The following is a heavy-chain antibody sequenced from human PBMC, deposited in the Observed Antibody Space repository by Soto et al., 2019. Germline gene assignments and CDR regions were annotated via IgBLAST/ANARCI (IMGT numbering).Heavy chain of an antibody. Sequence: QVQLVESGGGVVQPGRSLRLSCAASGFTFSSYGMHWVRQAPGKGLEWVAVISYDGSNKYYADSVKGRFTISRDNSKNTLYLQMNSLRAEDTAVYYCAKDAPCFDYWGQGTLVTVSS. CDR1: GFTFSSYG. V-gene: IGHV3-30*18. CDR2: ISYDGSNK. J-gene: IGHJ4*02. CDR3: AKDAPCFDY.